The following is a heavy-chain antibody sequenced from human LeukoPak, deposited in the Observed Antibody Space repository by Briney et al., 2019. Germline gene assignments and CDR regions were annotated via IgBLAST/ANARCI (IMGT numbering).Heavy chain of an antibody. D-gene: IGHD1-1*01. V-gene: IGHV5-51*01. Sequence: GESLKISCKGSGYSFTSCWIGWVRQMPGKGLEWMGIIYPGDSDTRYSPSFQGQVTISADKSISTAYLQWSSLKASDAAMYYCARHPGGPPGSYYYYMDVWGKGTTVTVSS. CDR1: GYSFTSCW. CDR3: ARHPGGPPGSYYYYMDV. J-gene: IGHJ6*03. CDR2: IYPGDSDT.